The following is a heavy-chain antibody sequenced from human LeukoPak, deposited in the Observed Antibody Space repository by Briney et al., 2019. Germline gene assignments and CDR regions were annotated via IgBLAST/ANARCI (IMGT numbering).Heavy chain of an antibody. Sequence: ASVKVSSKASGYTFTGYYMHWVRQAPGQGLEWMGWINPNSGGTNYAQKFQGRVTMTRDTSISTAYMELSRLRSDDTAVYYCARVAEGVFFGELFEAWFDPWGQGTLVTVSS. CDR1: GYTFTGYY. D-gene: IGHD3-10*01. V-gene: IGHV1-2*02. J-gene: IGHJ5*02. CDR2: INPNSGGT. CDR3: ARVAEGVFFGELFEAWFDP.